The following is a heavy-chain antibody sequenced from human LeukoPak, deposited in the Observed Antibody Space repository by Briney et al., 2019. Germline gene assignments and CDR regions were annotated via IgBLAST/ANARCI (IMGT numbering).Heavy chain of an antibody. V-gene: IGHV4-4*07. D-gene: IGHD3-10*01. CDR1: GGSISSYY. CDR3: AREDRELLWFGELSSIYNWFDP. CDR2: IYTSGST. Sequence: PSQTLSLTCTVSGGSISSYYWSWIRQPAGKGLEWIGRIYTSGSTNYNPSLKSRVTMSVDTSKNQFSLKLSSVTAADTAVYYCAREDRELLWFGELSSIYNWFDPWGQGTLVTVSS. J-gene: IGHJ5*02.